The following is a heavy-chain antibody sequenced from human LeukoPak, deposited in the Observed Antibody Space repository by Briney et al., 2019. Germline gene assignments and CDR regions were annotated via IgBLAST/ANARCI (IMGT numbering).Heavy chain of an antibody. V-gene: IGHV4-4*02. CDR1: GGSISSSNW. CDR2: IYHSGST. Sequence: PSGTLSLTCAVSGGSISSSNWWSWVRQPPGKGLEWIGEIYHSGSTNYNPSLKSRVTISIDTSKNQFSLKLRSVTAAHTAVYYCARAAKVPRGYYYGMDVWGQGTTVTVSS. CDR3: ARAAKVPRGYYYGMDV. J-gene: IGHJ6*02. D-gene: IGHD3-10*01.